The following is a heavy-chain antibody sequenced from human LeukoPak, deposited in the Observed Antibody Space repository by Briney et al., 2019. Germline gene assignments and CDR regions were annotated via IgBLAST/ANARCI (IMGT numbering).Heavy chain of an antibody. CDR3: ARIGYNHYFDS. CDR2: INPNSGGT. CDR1: RYTFTDYY. D-gene: IGHD1-1*01. Sequence: ASVKLSCKASRYTFTDYYLHWVRQAPGQGLEWMVWINPNSGGTNYAQTFQGRVTMTRDTSITTAYLELSRLRSDDTAVYYCARIGYNHYFDSWGQGTLVTVSS. V-gene: IGHV1-2*02. J-gene: IGHJ4*02.